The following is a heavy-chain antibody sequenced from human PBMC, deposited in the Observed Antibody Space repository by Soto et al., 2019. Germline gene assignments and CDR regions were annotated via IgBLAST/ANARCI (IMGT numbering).Heavy chain of an antibody. CDR3: ARDPAQYWYFDL. Sequence: QVQLVESRGGVVQPGRSLRLSCAASGFTFSSYAMHWVRQAPGKGLEWVAVISYDGSNKYYADSVKGRFTISRDNSKNTLYLQMNSLRAEDTAVYYCARDPAQYWYFDLWGRGTLVTVSS. J-gene: IGHJ2*01. CDR2: ISYDGSNK. V-gene: IGHV3-30-3*01. CDR1: GFTFSSYA.